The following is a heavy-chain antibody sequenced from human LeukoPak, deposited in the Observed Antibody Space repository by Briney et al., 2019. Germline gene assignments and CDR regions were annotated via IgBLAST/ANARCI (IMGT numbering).Heavy chain of an antibody. D-gene: IGHD3-10*01. Sequence: SETLSLTCAVSGGSISSSNWWSWVRQPPGKGLEWIGEIYHSGSTNYNPSLKSRVTISVDKSKNQFSLKLSSVTAADTAVYYCATREPYYYGSGSYYDYWGQGTLVTVSS. CDR2: IYHSGST. CDR3: ATREPYYYGSGSYYDY. V-gene: IGHV4-4*02. CDR1: GGSISSSNW. J-gene: IGHJ4*02.